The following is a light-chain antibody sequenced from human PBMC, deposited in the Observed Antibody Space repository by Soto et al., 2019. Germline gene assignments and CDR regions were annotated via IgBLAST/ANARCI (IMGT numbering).Light chain of an antibody. CDR1: QSIDSW. V-gene: IGKV1-5*03. CDR3: HQYNGYSYT. CDR2: KAS. J-gene: IGKJ2*01. Sequence: DIQMTQSPSTLSASVGDRVTITCRASQSIDSWLAWFQQKPGKAPKLLIYKASNLESEVPSRFSRSGSGTEFTLTISSLQPDDFATYYCHQYNGYSYTFGQGTKLEIK.